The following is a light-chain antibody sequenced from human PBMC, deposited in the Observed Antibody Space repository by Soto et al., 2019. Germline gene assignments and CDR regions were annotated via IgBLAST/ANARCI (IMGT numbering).Light chain of an antibody. CDR2: RAS. V-gene: IGKV1-5*03. CDR3: QQYNSYSPNT. CDR1: QSLSKW. Sequence: DIQLTQSPSPLSASVGDRVTITCRASQSLSKWLAWYQQKPGEAPKLLISRASTLESGVPSRFSGSGDGTEFSLTISGLRTEDFATYYCQQYNSYSPNTFGPGTKV. J-gene: IGKJ1*01.